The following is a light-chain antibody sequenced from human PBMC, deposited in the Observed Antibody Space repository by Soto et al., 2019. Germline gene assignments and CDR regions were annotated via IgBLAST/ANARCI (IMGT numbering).Light chain of an antibody. CDR3: SSYARSNTLV. CDR2: EVS. J-gene: IGLJ1*01. Sequence: QSALTQPASVSGSPGQSITISCTGTSSDVGGYNFVSWYQQHPGKAPKLMIYEVSNRPSGVSNRFSGSKSGNTASLTISGLQAEDEADSYCSSYARSNTLVFGTGTKVTVL. V-gene: IGLV2-14*01. CDR1: SSDVGGYNF.